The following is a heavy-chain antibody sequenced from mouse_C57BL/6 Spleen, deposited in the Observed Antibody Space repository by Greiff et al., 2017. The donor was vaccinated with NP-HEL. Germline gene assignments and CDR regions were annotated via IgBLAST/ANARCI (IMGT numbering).Heavy chain of an antibody. Sequence: EVQLQQSGPELVKPGASVKIPCKASGYTFTDYNMDWVKQSHGKSLEWIGDINPNNGGTIYNQKFKGKATLTVDKSSSTAYMELRSLTSEDTAVYYCARGYYGSSWDWYFDVWGTGTTVTVSS. CDR3: ARGYYGSSWDWYFDV. J-gene: IGHJ1*03. CDR1: GYTFTDYN. CDR2: INPNNGGT. D-gene: IGHD1-1*01. V-gene: IGHV1-18*01.